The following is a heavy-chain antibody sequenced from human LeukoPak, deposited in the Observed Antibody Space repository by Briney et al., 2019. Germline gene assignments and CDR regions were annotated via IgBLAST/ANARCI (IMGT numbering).Heavy chain of an antibody. J-gene: IGHJ4*02. D-gene: IGHD1-7*01. CDR2: ISSDSNYI. Sequence: GGSLRLSCAAPGFTFSSYSMNWVRQAPGKGLEWVSSISSDSNYIFYADSVQGRFTISRDNAKNTLYLQMNSLRAEDTAVYYCARGTTGKRYYFDYWGQGTLVTASS. CDR3: ARGTTGKRYYFDY. V-gene: IGHV3-21*01. CDR1: GFTFSSYS.